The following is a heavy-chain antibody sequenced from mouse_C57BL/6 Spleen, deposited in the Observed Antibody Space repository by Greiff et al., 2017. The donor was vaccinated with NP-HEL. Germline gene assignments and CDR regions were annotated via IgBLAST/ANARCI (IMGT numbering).Heavy chain of an antibody. CDR2: IDPSDSYT. D-gene: IGHD1-1*01. J-gene: IGHJ3*01. CDR3: ARSDYYGSTPWCAY. CDR1: GYTFTSYW. V-gene: IGHV1-69*01. Sequence: QVQLQQPGAELVMPGASVKLSCKASGYTFTSYWMHWVKQRPGQGLEWIGEIDPSDSYTNYNQKFKGKSTLTVDKSSSTAYMQLSSLTSEDSAVYYCARSDYYGSTPWCAYWGQGTLVTVSA.